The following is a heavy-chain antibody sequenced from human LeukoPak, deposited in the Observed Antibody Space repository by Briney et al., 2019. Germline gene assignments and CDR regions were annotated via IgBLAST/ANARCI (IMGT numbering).Heavy chain of an antibody. V-gene: IGHV4-39*07. CDR3: ARDLPTVTSRYDAFDI. D-gene: IGHD4-17*01. J-gene: IGHJ3*02. CDR2: IYYSGST. Sequence: PSETLSLTCTVSGGSIRSGSYYWSWIRQPAGKGLEWIGRIYYSGSTYYNPSLKSRVTISVDTSKNQFSLKLSSVTAADTAVYYCARDLPTVTSRYDAFDIWGQGTMVTVSS. CDR1: GGSIRSGSYY.